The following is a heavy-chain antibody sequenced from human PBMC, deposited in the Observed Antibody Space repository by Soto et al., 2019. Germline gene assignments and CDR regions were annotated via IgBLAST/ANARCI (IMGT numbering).Heavy chain of an antibody. V-gene: IGHV1-18*01. D-gene: IGHD6-6*01. J-gene: IGHJ3*02. CDR3: ARELWMWSSSSSSAFDI. CDR1: GYTFTSYG. CDR2: ISAYNGNT. Sequence: EASVKVSCKASGYTFTSYGISWVRQAPGQGLEWMGWISAYNGNTNYAQKLQGRVTMTTDTSTSTAYTELRSLRSDDTAVYYCARELWMWSSSSSSAFDIWGQGTMVTVSS.